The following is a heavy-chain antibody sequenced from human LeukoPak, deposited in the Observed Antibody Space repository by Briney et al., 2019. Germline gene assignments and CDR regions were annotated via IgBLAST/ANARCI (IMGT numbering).Heavy chain of an antibody. CDR3: ARVHQMSDCSGGSCPFDY. Sequence: GASVKVSCKASVYTFTSYSLHWLRQAPGQGLEWRGMSHPTAGSANYAQKFQGRVTMTRDMSTSTVYMELSSLRSDDTAVYYCARVHQMSDCSGGSCPFDYWGQGTLVTVSS. CDR1: VYTFTSYS. J-gene: IGHJ4*02. CDR2: SHPTAGSA. D-gene: IGHD2-15*01. V-gene: IGHV1-46*01.